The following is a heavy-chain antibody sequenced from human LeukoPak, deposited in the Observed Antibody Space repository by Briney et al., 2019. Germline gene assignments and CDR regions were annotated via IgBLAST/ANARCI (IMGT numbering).Heavy chain of an antibody. D-gene: IGHD3/OR15-3a*01. V-gene: IGHV4-31*03. J-gene: IGHJ3*02. CDR1: GGSISSGGYY. CDR3: ARFHFLTMTYAFDI. CDR2: IYYSGST. Sequence: SETLSLTCTVSGGSISSGGYYWSWLRQHPGKGLEWIGYIYYSGSTYYNPSLKSRVTISVDTSKNQFSLKLSSVTAADTAVYYCARFHFLTMTYAFDIWGQGTMVTVSS.